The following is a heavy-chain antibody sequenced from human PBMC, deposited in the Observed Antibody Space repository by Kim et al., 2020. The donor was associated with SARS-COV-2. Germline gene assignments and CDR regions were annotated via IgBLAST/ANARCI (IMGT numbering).Heavy chain of an antibody. CDR3: ARGMYSSSWYGKRDWFDP. Sequence: SETLSLTCAVYGGSFSGYYWSWIRQPPGKGLEWIGEINHSGSTNYNPSLKSRVTISVDTSKNQFSLKLSSVTAADTAVYYCARGMYSSSWYGKRDWFDPWGQGTLVTVSS. CDR1: GGSFSGYY. D-gene: IGHD6-13*01. CDR2: INHSGST. J-gene: IGHJ5*02. V-gene: IGHV4-34*01.